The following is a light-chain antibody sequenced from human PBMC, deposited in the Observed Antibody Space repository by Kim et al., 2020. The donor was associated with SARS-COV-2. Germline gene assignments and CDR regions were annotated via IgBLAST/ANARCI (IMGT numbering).Light chain of an antibody. CDR3: LITFSGTRI. CDR2: NVD. CDR1: IGAVTSGHW. J-gene: IGLJ2*01. Sequence: PGGTVTLPCGSSIGAVTSGHWPYWIQQKPGQAPRTLIYNVDNKHSWTPARFSGSLLGGKAALTLSGAQPEDEAEYFCLITFSGTRIFGGGTQLTVL. V-gene: IGLV7-46*01.